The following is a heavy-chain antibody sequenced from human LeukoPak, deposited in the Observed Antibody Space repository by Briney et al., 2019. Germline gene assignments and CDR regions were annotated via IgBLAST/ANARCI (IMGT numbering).Heavy chain of an antibody. CDR3: AREPQSRTLFDY. V-gene: IGHV1-18*01. D-gene: IGHD2-2*01. CDR2: ISAYNGNT. Sequence: ASVTVSFKASGYTFTSYGISWVRQAPGQRLEWMGWISAYNGNTNYAQKLQGRVTMTTDTSTSTAYMELRSLRSDDTAVYYCAREPQSRTLFDYWGQGTLVTVSS. CDR1: GYTFTSYG. J-gene: IGHJ4*02.